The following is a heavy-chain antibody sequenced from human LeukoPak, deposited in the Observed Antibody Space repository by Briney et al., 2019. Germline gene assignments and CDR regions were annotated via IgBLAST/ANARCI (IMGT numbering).Heavy chain of an antibody. CDR3: ARGSTVYYYYYYMDV. J-gene: IGHJ6*03. CDR1: GGSISSYY. V-gene: IGHV4-59*01. D-gene: IGHD4-11*01. Sequence: KSSETLSLTCTVSGGSISSYYWSWIRQPPGKGLEWIGYIYYSGSTNYNPSLKSRVTISVDTSKNQFSLKLSSVTAADTAVYYCARGSTVYYYYYYMDVWGKGTTVTVSS. CDR2: IYYSGST.